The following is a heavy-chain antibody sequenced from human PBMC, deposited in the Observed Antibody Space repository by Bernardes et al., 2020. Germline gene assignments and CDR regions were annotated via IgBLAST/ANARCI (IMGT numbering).Heavy chain of an antibody. CDR1: GFPFNNYG. V-gene: IGHV3-33*01. Sequence: GGSLRLSCGASGFPFNNYGMIWVRQAPGKGLEWVALIWVDGSRKYYADSVKGRFTVSRDNSKNTLYLEINSLRAEDTAVYYCARPTTSQVFDAFDLWGQGTMVTVSS. CDR2: IWVDGSRK. J-gene: IGHJ3*01. D-gene: IGHD1-1*01. CDR3: ARPTTSQVFDAFDL.